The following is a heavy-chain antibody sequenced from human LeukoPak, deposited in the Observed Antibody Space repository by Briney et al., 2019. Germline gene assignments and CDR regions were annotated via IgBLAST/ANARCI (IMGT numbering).Heavy chain of an antibody. Sequence: SETLSLTCTVSGGSISSYYWSWIRQPPGKGLEWIGYIYYSGGTNYNPSLKSRVTISVDTSKNQFSLKLSSVTAADTAVYYCARSEWIQLWLFDYWGQGTLVTVSS. J-gene: IGHJ4*02. V-gene: IGHV4-59*01. CDR2: IYYSGGT. CDR3: ARSEWIQLWLFDY. D-gene: IGHD5-18*01. CDR1: GGSISSYY.